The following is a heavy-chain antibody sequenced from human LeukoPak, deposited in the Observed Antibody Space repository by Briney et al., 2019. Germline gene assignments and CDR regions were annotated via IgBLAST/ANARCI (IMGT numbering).Heavy chain of an antibody. CDR1: GFTFSSCW. CDR2: ISSDGSST. Sequence: GGSLRLSCAASGFTFSSCWMHWVRQAPGKGLVWVSRISSDGSSTSYADIVKGRFTISRDNAKNTLYLQMNSLRAEDTAVYYCATIGISAAAYWGQGTLVTVSS. CDR3: ATIGISAAAY. V-gene: IGHV3-74*01. D-gene: IGHD6-13*01. J-gene: IGHJ4*02.